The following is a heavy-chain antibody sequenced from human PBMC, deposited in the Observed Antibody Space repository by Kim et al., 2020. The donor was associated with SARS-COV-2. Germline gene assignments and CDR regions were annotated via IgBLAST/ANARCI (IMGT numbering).Heavy chain of an antibody. CDR1: GFNFSSYG. Sequence: GGSLRLSCAASGFNFSSYGMHWVRQAPGKGLEWVAVISYDGSNKYYADSVKGRFTISRDNSKNTLYLQMNSLRAEDTAVYYCARNDFTYYYGSGSTDYWGQGTLVTVSS. D-gene: IGHD3-10*01. V-gene: IGHV3-33*05. CDR3: ARNDFTYYYGSGSTDY. CDR2: ISYDGSNK. J-gene: IGHJ4*02.